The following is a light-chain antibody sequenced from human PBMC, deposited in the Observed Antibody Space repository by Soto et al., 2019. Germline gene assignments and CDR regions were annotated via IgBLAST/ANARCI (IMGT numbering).Light chain of an antibody. CDR2: KAS. Sequence: DIQMTQSPSTLSASVGDRVTITCRASQSTSTWLAWYQQKPGTAPKLLIYKASTLESGVPSRFSGSRSGTEFTLTVSSLXPDDFATYYCQQYNDSFPYTFGQGTRLEIK. V-gene: IGKV1-5*03. J-gene: IGKJ5*01. CDR3: QQYNDSFPYT. CDR1: QSTSTW.